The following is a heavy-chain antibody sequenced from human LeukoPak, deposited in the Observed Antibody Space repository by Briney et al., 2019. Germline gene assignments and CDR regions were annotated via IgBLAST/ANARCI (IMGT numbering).Heavy chain of an antibody. CDR3: ARDSPYYDILTGYRPYYFDY. CDR1: GYTFTSYY. V-gene: IGHV1-46*01. CDR2: INPSGGST. D-gene: IGHD3-9*01. Sequence: ASVTVSCKASGYTFTSYYMHWVRQAPGQGLEWMGIINPSGGSTSYAQKFQGRVTMTRDTSTSTVYMELSSLRSEYTAVYYCARDSPYYDILTGYRPYYFDYWGQGTLVTVSS. J-gene: IGHJ4*02.